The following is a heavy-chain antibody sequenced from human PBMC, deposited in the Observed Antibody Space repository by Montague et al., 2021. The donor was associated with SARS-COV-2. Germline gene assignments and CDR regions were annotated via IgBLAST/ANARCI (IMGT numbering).Heavy chain of an antibody. Sequence: SLRLSCAASGFTFGDYAMHWVRQAPGKGLEWVSGVSWNSGTIGYADSVKGRFTISRDNAKNSLYLQMNSLRAEDMALYFCAKVAVTKPPYYFDYWGQGTLVTVSS. CDR2: VSWNSGTI. V-gene: IGHV3-9*03. CDR1: GFTFGDYA. CDR3: AKVAVTKPPYYFDY. D-gene: IGHD6-19*01. J-gene: IGHJ4*02.